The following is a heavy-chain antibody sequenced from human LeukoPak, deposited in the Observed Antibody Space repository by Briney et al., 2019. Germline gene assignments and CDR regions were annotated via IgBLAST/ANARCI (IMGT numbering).Heavy chain of an antibody. D-gene: IGHD3-3*01. Sequence: PGGSLRLSCAASGFTFSSYDMHWVRQATGKGLEWVSAIGTAGDTYYPGSVKGRFTISRENAKNSLYLQMNSLRAEDTAVYYCARDSNFWSGYPQIYGMDVWGQGTTVTVSS. CDR2: IGTAGDT. J-gene: IGHJ6*02. V-gene: IGHV3-13*01. CDR3: ARDSNFWSGYPQIYGMDV. CDR1: GFTFSSYD.